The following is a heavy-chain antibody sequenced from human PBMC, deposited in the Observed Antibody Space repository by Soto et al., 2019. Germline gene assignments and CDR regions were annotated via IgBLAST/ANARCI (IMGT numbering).Heavy chain of an antibody. CDR2: ISYDGATQ. Sequence: GGSLRLSCEVSGLTFNTSGMHWVRQAPGKGLEWLAVISYDGATQYYGDTVKGRFTISRDNSKNTLFLHMGRLRAEDTAVYYCARDSAYTMDAWGQGTTVTVSS. V-gene: IGHV3-30*03. CDR3: ARDSAYTMDA. D-gene: IGHD3-16*01. J-gene: IGHJ6*02. CDR1: GLTFNTSG.